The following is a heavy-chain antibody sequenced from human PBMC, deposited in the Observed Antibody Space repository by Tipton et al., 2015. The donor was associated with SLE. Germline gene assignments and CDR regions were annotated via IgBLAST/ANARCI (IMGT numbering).Heavy chain of an antibody. CDR1: GYSISSGYY. CDR2: INHSGST. Sequence: TLSLTCAVSGYSISSGYYWGWIRQPPGKGLEWIGEINHSGSTNYNPSLKSRVTISVDTSKNQFSLKLSSVTAADTAVYYCARVEGHYYDSSGPRDWGQGTLVTVSS. D-gene: IGHD3-22*01. CDR3: ARVEGHYYDSSGPRD. V-gene: IGHV4-38-2*01. J-gene: IGHJ4*02.